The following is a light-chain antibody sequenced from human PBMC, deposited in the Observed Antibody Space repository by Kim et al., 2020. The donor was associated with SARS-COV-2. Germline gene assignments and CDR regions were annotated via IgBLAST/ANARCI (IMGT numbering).Light chain of an antibody. V-gene: IGLV1-40*01. CDR1: SSNIRAGYD. Sequence: VTICCTGSSSNIRAGYDVHWYQQLPGTAPKLLIYGNSNRPSGVPDRFSGSKSGTSASLAITGLQAEDEADYYCQSYDSSLSGSGVFGTGTKVTVL. CDR2: GNS. J-gene: IGLJ1*01. CDR3: QSYDSSLSGSGV.